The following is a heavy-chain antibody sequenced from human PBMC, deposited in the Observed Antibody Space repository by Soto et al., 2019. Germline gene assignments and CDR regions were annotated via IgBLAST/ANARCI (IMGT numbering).Heavy chain of an antibody. D-gene: IGHD6-13*01. CDR3: AKAHVVHLRSSWPWDVGFDY. CDR1: GFTFDDYA. CDR2: ISWNSGSI. Sequence: PGGSLRLSCAASGFTFDDYAMHWVRQAPGKGLEWVSGISWNSGSIGYADSVKGRFTISRDNAKNSLYLQMNSLRAEDTALYYCAKAHVVHLRSSWPWDVGFDYWGQGTLVTVSS. J-gene: IGHJ4*02. V-gene: IGHV3-9*01.